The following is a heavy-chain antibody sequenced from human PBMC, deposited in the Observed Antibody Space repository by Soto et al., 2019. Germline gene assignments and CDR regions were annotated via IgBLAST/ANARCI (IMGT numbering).Heavy chain of an antibody. CDR3: ARDASAYDGRWYQRGFEP. CDR1: GFTFSSYG. D-gene: IGHD5-12*01. Sequence: GGSLRLSCAASGFTFSSYGMHWVRHSPGKWLEWVAIIWYDGSNKYYADSVKGRFTISRDDSKNTLYLQMNSLRVEDTAVYFCARDASAYDGRWYQRGFEPWVQGTLVSVSS. J-gene: IGHJ5*02. CDR2: IWYDGSNK. V-gene: IGHV3-33*08.